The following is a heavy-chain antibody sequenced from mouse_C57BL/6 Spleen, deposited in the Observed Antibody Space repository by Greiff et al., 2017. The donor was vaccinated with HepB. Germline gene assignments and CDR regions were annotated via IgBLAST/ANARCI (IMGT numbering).Heavy chain of an antibody. D-gene: IGHD1-1*01. CDR3: ARGTTVVAYYAMDY. V-gene: IGHV1-69*01. CDR1: GYTFTSYW. Sequence: VQLQQPGAVLVMPGASVKLSCKASGYTFTSYWMHWVKQRPGQGLEWIGEIDPSDSYTNYNQKFKGKSTLTVDKSSSTAYMQLSSLTSEDSAVYYCARGTTVVAYYAMDYWGQGTSVTVSS. CDR2: IDPSDSYT. J-gene: IGHJ4*01.